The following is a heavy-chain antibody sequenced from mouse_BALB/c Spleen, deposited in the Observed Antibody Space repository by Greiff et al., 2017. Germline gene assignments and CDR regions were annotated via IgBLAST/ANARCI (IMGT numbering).Heavy chain of an antibody. Sequence: EVMLVESGGGLVQPGGSRKLSCAASGFTFSSFGMHWVRQAPEKGLEWVAYISSGSSTIYYADTVKGRFTISRDNPKNTLFLQMTSLRSEDTAMYYCARGKPDFDYWGQGTTLTVSS. CDR3: ARGKPDFDY. J-gene: IGHJ2*01. CDR2: ISSGSSTI. V-gene: IGHV5-17*02. CDR1: GFTFSSFG.